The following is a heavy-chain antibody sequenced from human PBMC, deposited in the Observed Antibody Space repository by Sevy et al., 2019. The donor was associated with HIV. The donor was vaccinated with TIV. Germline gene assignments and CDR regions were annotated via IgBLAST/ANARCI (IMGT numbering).Heavy chain of an antibody. D-gene: IGHD3-3*01. Sequence: GGSLRLSCAASGFTFSSYAMSWVRQAPGKGLEWVSAISGSGGSTYYADSVKGRFTISRDNSKNTLYLQMNSLRAEDTDVYCCAKDSRISITIFGVADGYWGQGTLVTVSS. CDR1: GFTFSSYA. V-gene: IGHV3-23*01. CDR2: ISGSGGST. CDR3: AKDSRISITIFGVADGY. J-gene: IGHJ4*02.